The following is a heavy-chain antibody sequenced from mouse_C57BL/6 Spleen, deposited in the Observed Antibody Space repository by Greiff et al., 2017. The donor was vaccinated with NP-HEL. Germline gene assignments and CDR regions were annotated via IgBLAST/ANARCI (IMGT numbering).Heavy chain of an antibody. V-gene: IGHV1-52*01. CDR2: IDPSDSDT. D-gene: IGHD2-4*01. J-gene: IGHJ2*01. Sequence: QVQLQQPGAELVRPGSSVKLSCKASGYTFTSYWMHWVKQRPIQGLEWIGNIDPSDSDTHYNQKFKDKATLTVDKSSSTAYMQLISLTSEASAVYYCARMEDYDSYYFDYWGQGTTLTVSS. CDR1: GYTFTSYW. CDR3: ARMEDYDSYYFDY.